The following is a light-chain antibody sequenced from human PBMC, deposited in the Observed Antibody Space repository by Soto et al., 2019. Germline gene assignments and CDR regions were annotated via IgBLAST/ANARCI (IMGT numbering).Light chain of an antibody. J-gene: IGLJ1*01. CDR1: SSDIGAYNY. CDR3: FSHRSGDSHV. Sequence: QSALTQPASVSGSPGQSITISCTGTSSDIGAYNYVSWYQQYPGKAPKRMIYGVTNRPSGVSNRVSGSKTGNTASLTISGLQAEDEADYYCFSHRSGDSHVFGTGTKLTVL. CDR2: GVT. V-gene: IGLV2-14*01.